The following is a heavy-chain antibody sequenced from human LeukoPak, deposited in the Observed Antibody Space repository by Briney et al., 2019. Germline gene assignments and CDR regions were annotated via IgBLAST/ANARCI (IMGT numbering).Heavy chain of an antibody. V-gene: IGHV4-39*01. J-gene: IGHJ4*02. CDR1: GGSISSSSYN. CDR3: ARHDHSGGSWNNDY. Sequence: PSETLSLTCTVSGGSISSSSYNWGWIRQPPGKGLEWIGSIYYTGSTYYNPSLKSRVTISVDTSKNQFSLKLSSVTAADTAVHYCARHDHSGGSWNNDYWGQGTLVTVSS. CDR2: IYYTGST. D-gene: IGHD2-15*01.